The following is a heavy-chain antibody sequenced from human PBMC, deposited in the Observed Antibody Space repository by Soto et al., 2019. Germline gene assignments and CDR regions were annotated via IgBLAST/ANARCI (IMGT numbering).Heavy chain of an antibody. CDR3: ARHYGCTRNQCYGMDV. CDR2: IDPGDSYT. D-gene: IGHD3-16*01. CDR1: GYTFHNYW. J-gene: IGHJ6*02. V-gene: IGHV5-10-1*01. Sequence: PGESLKISCKASGYTFHNYWISWVRQMPGKGLEWLGNIDPGDSYTNYNPSFKGHVTISTDKPINAAFLQWSSLRASDTAIYYCARHYGCTRNQCYGMDVWGQGTTVTVSS.